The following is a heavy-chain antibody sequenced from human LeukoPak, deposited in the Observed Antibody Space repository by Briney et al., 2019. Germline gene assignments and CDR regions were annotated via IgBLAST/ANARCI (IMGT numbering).Heavy chain of an antibody. V-gene: IGHV4-38-2*02. Sequence: TSETLSLTCTVSGYSISSGYYWGWIRQPPGKGLEWIGSIYHSGSTYYKPSLKSRVTISVDTSKNQFSLKLSSVTAADTAVYYCARDPWGYNWNYEYYYYMDVWGKGTTVTVSS. CDR3: ARDPWGYNWNYEYYYYMDV. J-gene: IGHJ6*03. CDR2: IYHSGST. CDR1: GYSISSGYY. D-gene: IGHD1-7*01.